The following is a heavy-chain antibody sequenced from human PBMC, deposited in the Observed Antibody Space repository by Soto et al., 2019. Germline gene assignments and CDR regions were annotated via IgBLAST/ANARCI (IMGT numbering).Heavy chain of an antibody. CDR2: INAGNGNT. CDR3: ARAPIYRAWFDP. D-gene: IGHD5-18*01. V-gene: IGHV1-3*01. J-gene: IGHJ5*02. Sequence: LNLYCKAFGYTYTRYPRHWLRQTPGQRLEWMGWINAGNGNTKYSQKIQGRVTITRDTSASTAYMELSSLRSEDMAVYYCARAPIYRAWFDPCGQGTLVTVSS. CDR1: GYTYTRYP.